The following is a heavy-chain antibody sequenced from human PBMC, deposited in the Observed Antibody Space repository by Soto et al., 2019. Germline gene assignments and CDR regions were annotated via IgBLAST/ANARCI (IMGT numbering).Heavy chain of an antibody. CDR1: GYTFTSYG. CDR2: ISAYNGNT. D-gene: IGHD2-2*01. CDR3: ARVGCSSTSCYLSPYYYYGMDV. Sequence: ASVKVSRKASGYTFTSYGISWVRQAPGQGLEWMGWISAYNGNTNYAQKLQGRVTMTTDTSTSTAYMELRSLRSDDTAVYYCARVGCSSTSCYLSPYYYYGMDVWGQGTTVTVSS. V-gene: IGHV1-18*01. J-gene: IGHJ6*02.